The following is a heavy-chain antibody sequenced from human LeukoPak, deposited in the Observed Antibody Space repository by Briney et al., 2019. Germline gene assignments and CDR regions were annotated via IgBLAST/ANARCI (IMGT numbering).Heavy chain of an antibody. D-gene: IGHD3-10*01. V-gene: IGHV1-8*01. CDR1: GYTFTSYD. CDR2: MNPNSGNT. Sequence: ASVKVSCKASGYTFTSYDINWVRQATGQGLEWMGLMNPNSGNTGYAQKFQGRVTMTRNTSISTAYMELSSLRSEDTAVYYCARGRVVRGVITKRRPDYWGQGTLVTVSS. CDR3: ARGRVVRGVITKRRPDY. J-gene: IGHJ4*02.